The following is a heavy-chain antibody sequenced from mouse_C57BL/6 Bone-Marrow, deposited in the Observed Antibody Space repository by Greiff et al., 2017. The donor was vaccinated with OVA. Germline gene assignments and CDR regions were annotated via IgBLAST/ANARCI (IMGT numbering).Heavy chain of an antibody. V-gene: IGHV1-58*01. Sequence: DVHLVESGAELVRPGSSVKMSCKTSGYTYTSYGINWVKQRPGQGLEWIGYIYIGNGYTEYNEKFKGKATLTSDTSSSTAYMQLSSLTSEDSAIYFCAGDGYSYAMDYWGQGTSVTVSS. CDR3: AGDGYSYAMDY. CDR2: IYIGNGYT. J-gene: IGHJ4*01. D-gene: IGHD2-3*01. CDR1: GYTYTSYG.